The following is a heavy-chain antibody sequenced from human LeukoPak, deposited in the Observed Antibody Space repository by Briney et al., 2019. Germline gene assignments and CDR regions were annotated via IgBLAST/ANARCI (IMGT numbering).Heavy chain of an antibody. Sequence: GGSLRLSCAASGFTFSSYWMCWVRQAPGKGLEWVANIKQDGSEKYYVDSVKGRFTISRDNAENSLYLQMNSLRAEDTAVYYCARSPGPRYFDYWGQGALVTVSS. CDR3: ARSPGPRYFDY. V-gene: IGHV3-7*01. CDR2: IKQDGSEK. CDR1: GFTFSSYW. J-gene: IGHJ4*02.